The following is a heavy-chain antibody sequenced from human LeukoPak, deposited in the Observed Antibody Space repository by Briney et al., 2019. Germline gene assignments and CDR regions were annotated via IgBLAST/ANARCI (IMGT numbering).Heavy chain of an antibody. CDR1: GYTFSTYY. D-gene: IGHD2-15*01. Sequence: ASVEVSCKASGYTFSTYYMHWVRQAPGQGLEWMGIINPSGGSTRNAQKFQGRVTMTRDTYTSTVYMELTSLRSEDTAVYYCARAGYCSGGSCYFDYWGQGTVVTVSS. V-gene: IGHV1-46*01. CDR2: INPSGGST. J-gene: IGHJ4*02. CDR3: ARAGYCSGGSCYFDY.